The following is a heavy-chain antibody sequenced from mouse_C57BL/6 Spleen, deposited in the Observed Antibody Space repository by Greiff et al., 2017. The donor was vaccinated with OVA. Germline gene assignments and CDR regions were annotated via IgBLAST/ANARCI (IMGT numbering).Heavy chain of an antibody. CDR2: IHPGNGDT. J-gene: IGHJ3*01. V-gene: IGHV1-12*01. CDR3: ARGYSNYEAWFAY. Sequence: QVQLQQSGAELVRPGASVKMSCKASGYTFTSSNMHWVKQTPRQGLEWIGAIHPGNGDTSYNQKFKGKATLTVDKSSSTADMQLSSLTSEDSAVYFCARGYSNYEAWFAYWGQGTLVTVSA. D-gene: IGHD2-5*01. CDR1: GYTFTSSN.